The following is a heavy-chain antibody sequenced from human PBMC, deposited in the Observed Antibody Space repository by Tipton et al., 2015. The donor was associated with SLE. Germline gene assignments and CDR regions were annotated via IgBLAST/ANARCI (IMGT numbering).Heavy chain of an antibody. CDR3: AKDRPDNWNDARFDY. CDR1: GFTFSSYA. CDR2: IRRSGGNT. Sequence: LTCEASGFTFSSYAMSWVRQAPGKGLDWISTIRRSGGNTYYADSVKGRFTVSRDDSRNTLYLQMNSLRAEDTAVYYCAKDRPDNWNDARFDYWGQGTLVTVSS. D-gene: IGHD1-20*01. V-gene: IGHV3-23*01. J-gene: IGHJ4*02.